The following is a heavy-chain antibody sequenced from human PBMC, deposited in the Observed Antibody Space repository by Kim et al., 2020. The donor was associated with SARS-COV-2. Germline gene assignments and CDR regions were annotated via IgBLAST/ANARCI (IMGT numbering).Heavy chain of an antibody. V-gene: IGHV3-30*04. J-gene: IGHJ3*02. CDR2: ISYDGSNK. CDR3: ARDRNIVVVTAILAFDI. Sequence: GGSLRLSCAASGFTFSSYAMHWVRQAPGKGLEWVAVISYDGSNKYYADSVKGRFTISRDNSKNTLYLQMNRLRAEDTAVYYCARDRNIVVVTAILAFDI. CDR1: GFTFSSYA. D-gene: IGHD2-21*02.